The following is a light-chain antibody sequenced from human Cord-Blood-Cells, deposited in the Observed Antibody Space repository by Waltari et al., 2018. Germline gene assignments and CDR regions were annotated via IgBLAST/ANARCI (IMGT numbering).Light chain of an antibody. J-gene: IGLJ1*01. V-gene: IGLV1-40*01. Sequence: SVFTQPPPVSGAPGPRVTLACTWSRSTRGAGTDARWYQQLPGTAPKLLIHGNSNRPSGVPDRFSGSKSGTSASLAITGLQAEDEADYYCQSYDSSLSGSYVFGTGTKVTVL. CDR2: GNS. CDR1: RSTRGAGTD. CDR3: QSYDSSLSGSYV.